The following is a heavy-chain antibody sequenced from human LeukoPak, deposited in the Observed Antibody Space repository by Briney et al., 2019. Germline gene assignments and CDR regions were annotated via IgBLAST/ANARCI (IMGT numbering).Heavy chain of an antibody. CDR2: ISSSSSYI. V-gene: IGHV3-21*01. CDR1: GFTFSSYS. CDR3: ASLDTSLITGDY. D-gene: IGHD5-18*01. Sequence: GGSLRLSCAASGFTFSSYSMNWVRQAPGKGLEWVSSISSSSSYIFYADSVKGRFIISRDNAKNSLFLQMNSLRAEDTAVYYCASLDTSLITGDYWGQGTLVTVSS. J-gene: IGHJ4*02.